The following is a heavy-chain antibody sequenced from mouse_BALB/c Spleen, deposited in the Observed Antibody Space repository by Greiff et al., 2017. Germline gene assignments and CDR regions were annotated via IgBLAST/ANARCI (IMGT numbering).Heavy chain of an antibody. V-gene: IGHV5-17*02. CDR2: ISSGSSTI. CDR1: GFTFSSFG. J-gene: IGHJ3*01. D-gene: IGHD2-1*01. Sequence: EVMLVESGGGLVQPGGSRKLSCAASGFTFSSFGMHWVRHAPEKGLEWVAYISSGSSTIYYADTVKGRFTISRDNPKNTLFLQMTSLRSEDTAMYYCARGGDYGNPFAYWGQGTLVTVSA. CDR3: ARGGDYGNPFAY.